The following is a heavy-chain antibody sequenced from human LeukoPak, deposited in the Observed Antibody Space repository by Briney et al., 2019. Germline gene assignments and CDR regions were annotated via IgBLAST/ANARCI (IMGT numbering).Heavy chain of an antibody. D-gene: IGHD3-10*01. V-gene: IGHV1-69*04. CDR2: IIPILGIA. CDR3: AREKGRVWFGELSAFDI. J-gene: IGHJ3*02. CDR1: GGTFSSYA. Sequence: SVKVSCKASGGTFSSYAISWVRQAPGQGLEWMGRIIPILGIANYAQKFQGRVTITADKSTSTAYMELSSLRSEDTAVYYCAREKGRVWFGELSAFDIWGQGTMVTVSS.